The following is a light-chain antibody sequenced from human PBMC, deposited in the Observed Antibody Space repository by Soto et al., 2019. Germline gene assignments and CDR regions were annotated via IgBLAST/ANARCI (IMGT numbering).Light chain of an antibody. V-gene: IGLV1-40*01. CDR3: QSYDSSLSGSVV. CDR2: GNS. J-gene: IGLJ2*01. CDR1: SSNVGAGYD. Sequence: QPVLTQPPSVSGAPGQRVTISCTGSSSNVGAGYDVHWYQQLPGTAPKLLIYGNSNRPSGVPDRFSGSKSGTSASLAIPGLQAEDEADYSCQSYDSSLSGSVVFGGGTKLTVL.